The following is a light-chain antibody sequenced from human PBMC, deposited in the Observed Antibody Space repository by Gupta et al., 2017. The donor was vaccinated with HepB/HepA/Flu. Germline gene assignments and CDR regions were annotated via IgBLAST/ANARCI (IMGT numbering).Light chain of an antibody. CDR2: EVT. Sequence: ITISCTGTFSDVGSYDLVSWYQQLPDTAPKLIIYEVTKRPSGVSNRFSGSKFGNTASLTISGLQAEDEADYYCSSYAGSSTIIFGGGTKLTVL. CDR3: SSYAGSSTII. V-gene: IGLV2-23*02. CDR1: FSDVGSYDL. J-gene: IGLJ2*01.